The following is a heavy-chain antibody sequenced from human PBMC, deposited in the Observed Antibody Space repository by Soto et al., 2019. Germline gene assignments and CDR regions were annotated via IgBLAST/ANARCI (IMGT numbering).Heavy chain of an antibody. CDR3: ASGQQVILRYYYGLDV. CDR2: IYYDDGST. CDR1: GLSVSTDF. V-gene: IGHV3-53*01. D-gene: IGHD6-13*01. Sequence: GLPLRRSRAGSGLSVSTDFMSWVRHAKGKGLEWVSVIYYDDGSTYYADSVKGRFSISRDSSRNTLYLQMNSLRAEDTAVYYCASGQQVILRYYYGLDVWGQGTTVTVSS. J-gene: IGHJ6*02.